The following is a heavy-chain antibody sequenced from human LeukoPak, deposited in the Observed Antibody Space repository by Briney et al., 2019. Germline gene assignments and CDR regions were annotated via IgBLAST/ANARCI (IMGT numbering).Heavy chain of an antibody. CDR3: ARDLSVVRGVNNWFDP. J-gene: IGHJ5*02. Sequence: SVKLSCKSSGGTFSSYAISWVRQAPGQGLEWMGRIIPIFGTANYAQKFQGRVTITTDESTSTAYMELSSLRSEDTAVYYCARDLSVVRGVNNWFDPWGQGTLVTVSS. D-gene: IGHD3-10*01. CDR2: IIPIFGTA. CDR1: GGTFSSYA. V-gene: IGHV1-69*05.